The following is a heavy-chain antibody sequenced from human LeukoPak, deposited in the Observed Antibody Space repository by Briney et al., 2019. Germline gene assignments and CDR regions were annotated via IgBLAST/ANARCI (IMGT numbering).Heavy chain of an antibody. Sequence: SETLSLTCTVSGGSISSSSYYWGWKRQPPGKELEWTRSIYYSGSTYYNPSLKSRGTRSVDTSKNQFSLKLSSVTAADTAVYYCARRGYSYATAYFDYWGQGTLVTVSS. D-gene: IGHD5-18*01. J-gene: IGHJ4*02. CDR3: ARRGYSYATAYFDY. CDR2: IYYSGST. V-gene: IGHV4-39*01. CDR1: GGSISSSSYY.